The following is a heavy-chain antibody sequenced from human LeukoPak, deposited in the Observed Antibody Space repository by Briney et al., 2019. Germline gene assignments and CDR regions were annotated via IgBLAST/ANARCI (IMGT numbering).Heavy chain of an antibody. D-gene: IGHD3-16*01. J-gene: IGHJ4*02. CDR3: ARGYYLMGFDY. Sequence: GASVKVSCKASGYTFSGYYIHWVRQAPGQGLEWMGWINPNNGGTNYAQRFQGRVTVTRDMSISTAYMELSRLTSDDTAVYYCARGYYLMGFDYWGQGTLVTVSS. CDR2: INPNNGGT. V-gene: IGHV1-2*02. CDR1: GYTFSGYY.